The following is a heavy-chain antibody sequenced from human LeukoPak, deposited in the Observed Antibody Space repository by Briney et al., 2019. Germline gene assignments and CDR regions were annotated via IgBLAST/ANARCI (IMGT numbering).Heavy chain of an antibody. V-gene: IGHV3-23*01. CDR3: AKSRCSTSCYGGDV. CDR2: ISFSGGST. J-gene: IGHJ6*02. CDR1: GFTFSSYA. D-gene: IGHD2-2*01. Sequence: PGGSLRLSCAASGFTFSSYAMSWVRQAPGKGLEWVSGISFSGGSTYYADSVKGRFTIFRDNSKNTLYLEMRSLRAEDTAGYYCAKSRCSTSCYGGDVWGQGTTVTVSS.